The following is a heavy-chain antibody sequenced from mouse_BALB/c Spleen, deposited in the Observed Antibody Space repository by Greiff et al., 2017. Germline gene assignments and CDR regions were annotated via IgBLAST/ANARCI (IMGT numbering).Heavy chain of an antibody. CDR2: ISSGGSYT. Sequence: EVMLVESGGDLVKPGGSLKLSCAASGFTFSSYGMSWVRQTPDKRLEWVATISSGGSYTYYPDSVKGRFTISRDNAKNTLYLQMSSLKSADTSMYYCAREGGPYFDYWGQGTTLTVSS. CDR3: AREGGPYFDY. CDR1: GFTFSSYG. J-gene: IGHJ2*01. V-gene: IGHV5-6*02.